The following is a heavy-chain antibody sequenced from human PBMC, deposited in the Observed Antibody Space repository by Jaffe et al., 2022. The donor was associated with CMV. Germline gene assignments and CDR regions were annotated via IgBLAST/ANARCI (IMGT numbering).Heavy chain of an antibody. CDR2: IKSKTDGGTT. D-gene: IGHD6-13*01. Sequence: EVQLVESGGGLVKPGGSLRLSCAASGFTFSNAWMSWVRQAPGKGLEWVGRIKSKTDGGTTDYAAPVKGRFTISRDDSKNTLYLQMNSLKTEDTAVYYCTTGNSSSWYVPDYYYGMDVWGQGTTVTVSS. J-gene: IGHJ6*02. CDR1: GFTFSNAW. CDR3: TTGNSSSWYVPDYYYGMDV. V-gene: IGHV3-15*01.